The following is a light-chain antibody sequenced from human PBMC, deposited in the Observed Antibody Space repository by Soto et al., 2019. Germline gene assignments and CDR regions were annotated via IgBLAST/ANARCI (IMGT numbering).Light chain of an antibody. CDR3: QQYGNSPA. J-gene: IGKJ4*01. CDR2: GAS. V-gene: IGKV3-20*01. CDR1: QSVSNSY. Sequence: EIVLTQSPGTLSLSPGERATLSCRASQSVSNSYLAWYQQKPGQAPRLLIYGASSRATGIPDRFSGSGSGTDFTLTISRLEPEDFAVYYCQQYGNSPAFGGGTKVEIK.